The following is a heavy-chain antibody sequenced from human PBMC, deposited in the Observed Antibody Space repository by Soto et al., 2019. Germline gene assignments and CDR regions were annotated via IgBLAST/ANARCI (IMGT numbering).Heavy chain of an antibody. D-gene: IGHD6-13*01. J-gene: IGHJ5*02. CDR1: GYTFTSYD. Sequence: QVQLVQSGAEVKKPGASVKVSCKASGYTFTSYDINWVRQATGQGLEWMGWMNPNSGNTGYAQKFQGRVTMTRNTPIRTAYMELSSLRSEDTAVYYCAREARIAAAGMARWFDPWGQGTLVTVSS. V-gene: IGHV1-8*01. CDR3: AREARIAAAGMARWFDP. CDR2: MNPNSGNT.